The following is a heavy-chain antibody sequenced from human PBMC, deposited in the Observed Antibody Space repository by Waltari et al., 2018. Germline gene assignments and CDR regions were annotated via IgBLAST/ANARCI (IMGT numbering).Heavy chain of an antibody. CDR2: INFDGSDR. D-gene: IGHD3-10*01. V-gene: IGHV3-74*01. J-gene: IGHJ4*02. CDR3: ARVTLLRGAH. Sequence: EVKMVESGGGLVQPGGPLRASCTGSALHFNKDWRHWARQTPGKGPEGISNINFDGSDRDYAESVRGRFTISRDNVKRTLFLQMNGLRGEDTAVYFCARVTLLRGAHWGQGTLVTVSS. CDR1: ALHFNKDW.